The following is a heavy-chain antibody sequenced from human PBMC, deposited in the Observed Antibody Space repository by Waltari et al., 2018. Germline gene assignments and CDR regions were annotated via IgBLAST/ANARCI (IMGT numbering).Heavy chain of an antibody. V-gene: IGHV1-2*02. Sequence: VQLVQSGAEVKNPGPSVRISCKLSGNTLTGYDVHGVRQAPGQGLGFLGWMHPANGGTRYTQKFQGRVALTRDTSIETSYMELSRLTSEDTAIYFCALLPNFNEYLFDFWGQGTLVTVSS. CDR3: ALLPNFNEYLFDF. CDR1: GNTLTGYD. D-gene: IGHD7-27*01. J-gene: IGHJ4*02. CDR2: MHPANGGT.